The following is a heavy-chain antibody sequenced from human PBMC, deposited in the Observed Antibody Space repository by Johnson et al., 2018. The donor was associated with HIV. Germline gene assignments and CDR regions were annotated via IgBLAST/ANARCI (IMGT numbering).Heavy chain of an antibody. V-gene: IGHV3-66*01. Sequence: VQLVESGGGLVQPGGSLRLSCAASGFTVSYNYMNWVRQAPGKGLEWVSVIYSGGSTYYADSVKGRFTISRDNSKNTVYLQMNRLRAEDTAVYYCAREVERGLGFEIWGQGTMVTVSS. CDR3: AREVERGLGFEI. D-gene: IGHD5-24*01. CDR2: IYSGGST. CDR1: GFTVSYNY. J-gene: IGHJ3*02.